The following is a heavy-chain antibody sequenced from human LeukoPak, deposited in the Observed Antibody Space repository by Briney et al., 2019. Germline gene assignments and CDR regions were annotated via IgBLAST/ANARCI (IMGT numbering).Heavy chain of an antibody. D-gene: IGHD6-13*01. CDR2: ISYDGSKK. V-gene: IGHV3-30-3*01. CDR3: AKGSSPFDY. J-gene: IGHJ4*02. Sequence: GRSLRLSCAASGFSFSGYSMHWVRQAPGKGLEWVAVISYDGSKKDYADSVKGRFTISRDNSKNTLYLQMNSLRAEDTAVYYCAKGSSPFDYWGQGTLVTVSS. CDR1: GFSFSGYS.